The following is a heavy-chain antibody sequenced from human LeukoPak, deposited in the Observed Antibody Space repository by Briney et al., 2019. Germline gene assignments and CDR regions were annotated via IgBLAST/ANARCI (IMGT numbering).Heavy chain of an antibody. CDR2: IRPTDGAT. V-gene: IGHV1-2*02. CDR1: GYIFTDHS. J-gene: IGHJ4*02. D-gene: IGHD1-26*01. CDR3: ARGRYRYSYDY. Sequence: VASVKVSCKASGYIFTDHSFHWVRQAPGQGLEWMGWIRPTDGATKVAQKFQGRVTLTRDTSISTVYMEMSGLRFDDTAMYYCARGRYRYSYDYWGQGTLVTVSS.